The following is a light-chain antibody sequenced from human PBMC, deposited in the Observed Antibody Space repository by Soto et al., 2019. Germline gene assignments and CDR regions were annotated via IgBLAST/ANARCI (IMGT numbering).Light chain of an antibody. Sequence: QSVLTQPPSASGSPGQSVTISCTGTSSDVGGYNYVSWYQQHPGKAPKPMIYEVSKRPSGVPDRFSGSKSGNTASLTVSGLQAEDEADYYCSSYAGSNNFPCVFGTGTKVTVL. CDR2: EVS. CDR3: SSYAGSNNFPCV. V-gene: IGLV2-8*01. CDR1: SSDVGGYNY. J-gene: IGLJ1*01.